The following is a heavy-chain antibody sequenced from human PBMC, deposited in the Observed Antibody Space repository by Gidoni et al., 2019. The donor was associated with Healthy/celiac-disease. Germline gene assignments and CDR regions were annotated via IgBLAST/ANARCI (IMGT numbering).Heavy chain of an antibody. J-gene: IGHJ4*02. CDR2: IYYSGRT. D-gene: IGHD3-3*01. CDR1: GGSISSSSYY. CDR3: ARHGERFLEWLSPFDY. V-gene: IGHV4-39*01. Sequence: QLQVQESGPGLVKPSETLSLTCTVSGGSISSSSYYWGLIRQPPGKGLEWIGSIYYSGRTYYNPSLKSRVTISVDTSKNQFSLKWSSVTAADTAVYYCARHGERFLEWLSPFDYWGQGTLVTVSS.